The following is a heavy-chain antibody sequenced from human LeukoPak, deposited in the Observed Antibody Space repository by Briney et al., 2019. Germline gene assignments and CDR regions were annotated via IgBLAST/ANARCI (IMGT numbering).Heavy chain of an antibody. J-gene: IGHJ3*01. V-gene: IGHV3-11*01. CDR3: ARDLAHCSSGTCYAYGFDL. CDR1: GFRFSDHY. CDR2: ISGSGDSI. Sequence: GGSLRLSCTASGFRFSDHYMNWIRQAPGRGLEWVSFISGSGDSIHYTDSVKGRFTVSRDNGKDALYLQMNSLRAEDTAVYYCARDLAHCSSGTCYAYGFDLWGQGTVVSVSS. D-gene: IGHD2-15*01.